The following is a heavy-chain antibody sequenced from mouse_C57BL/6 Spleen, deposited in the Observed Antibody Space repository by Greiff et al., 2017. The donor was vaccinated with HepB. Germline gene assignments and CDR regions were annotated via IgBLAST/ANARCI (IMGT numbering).Heavy chain of an antibody. CDR3: AREVRYFDY. CDR1: GFTFSSYA. V-gene: IGHV5-4*01. Sequence: VESGGGLVKPGGSLKLSCAASGFTFSSYAMSWVRQTPEKRLEWVATISDGGSYTYYPDNVKGRFTISRDNAKNNLYLQMSHLKSEDTAMYYCAREVRYFDYWGQGTTLTVSS. J-gene: IGHJ2*01. D-gene: IGHD2-14*01. CDR2: ISDGGSYT.